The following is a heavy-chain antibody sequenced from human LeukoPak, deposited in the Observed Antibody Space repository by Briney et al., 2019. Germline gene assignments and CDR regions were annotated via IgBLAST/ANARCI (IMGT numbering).Heavy chain of an antibody. CDR2: INPNSGGT. CDR1: GYTFTGHY. J-gene: IGHJ4*02. V-gene: IGHV1-2*02. CDR3: TRDYGDYPDY. D-gene: IGHD4-17*01. Sequence: ASVKVSCKASGYTFTGHYMHWVRQAPGQGLEWMGWINPNSGGTNYAQKFQGRVTMTRDTSISTAYMELSRLRSDDTAVYYCTRDYGDYPDYWGQGTLVTVSS.